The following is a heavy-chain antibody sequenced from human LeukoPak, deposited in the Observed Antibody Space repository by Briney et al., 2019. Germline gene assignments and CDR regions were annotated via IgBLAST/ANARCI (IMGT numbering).Heavy chain of an antibody. CDR3: ARVAVDSSGYYLYYFDY. CDR1: RYTFTGYY. J-gene: IGHJ4*02. D-gene: IGHD3-22*01. Sequence: GASVKVSCNASRYTFTGYYMHWVRQAPGQGLEWMGWINPNSGGTNYAQKFQGRVTMTRDTSISTAYMELSRLRSDDTAVYYCARVAVDSSGYYLYYFDYWGQGTLVTVSS. CDR2: INPNSGGT. V-gene: IGHV1-2*02.